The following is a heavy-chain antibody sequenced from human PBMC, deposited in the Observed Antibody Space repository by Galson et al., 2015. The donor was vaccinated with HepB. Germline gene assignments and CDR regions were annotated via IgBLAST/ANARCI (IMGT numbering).Heavy chain of an antibody. CDR2: ISAYNGNT. CDR3: ARDRIAAAGVPGGY. Sequence: SVKVSCKASGYTFTSYSISWVRQAPGQGLEWMGWISAYNGNTNYAQKLQGRVTMTTDTSTSTAYMELRSLRSDDTAVYYCARDRIAAAGVPGGYWGQGTLVTVSS. J-gene: IGHJ4*02. D-gene: IGHD6-13*01. V-gene: IGHV1-18*04. CDR1: GYTFTSYS.